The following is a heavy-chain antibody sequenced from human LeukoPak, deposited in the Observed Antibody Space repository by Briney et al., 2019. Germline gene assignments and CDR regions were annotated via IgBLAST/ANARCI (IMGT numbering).Heavy chain of an antibody. Sequence: GGSLRLSCAASGCTFSSYAMSWVRQAPGKGLEWVSAISGSGGSTYYADSVKGRFTISRDNSKNTLYLQMNSLRAEDTAVYYCAKLWVMITFGGVIDIEAPGSSGDYWGQGTLVTVSS. D-gene: IGHD3-16*02. CDR1: GCTFSSYA. J-gene: IGHJ4*02. V-gene: IGHV3-23*01. CDR2: ISGSGGST. CDR3: AKLWVMITFGGVIDIEAPGSSGDY.